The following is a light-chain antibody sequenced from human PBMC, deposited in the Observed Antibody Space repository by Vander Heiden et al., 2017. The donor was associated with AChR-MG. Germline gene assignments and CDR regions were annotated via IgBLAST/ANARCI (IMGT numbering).Light chain of an antibody. V-gene: IGLV1-40*01. CDR3: QSYDSSLSDSGVV. Sequence: QSVLAQPPSVSGAPGQRVPISCTWSSSNIGAGYDGHWYQHLPGTAPKLLIYGNNNRPSGVPDRFSGSKSGASASLAITGLQTEDEADYYCQSYDSSLSDSGVVFGGGTKLTVL. J-gene: IGLJ2*01. CDR1: SSNIGAGYD. CDR2: GNN.